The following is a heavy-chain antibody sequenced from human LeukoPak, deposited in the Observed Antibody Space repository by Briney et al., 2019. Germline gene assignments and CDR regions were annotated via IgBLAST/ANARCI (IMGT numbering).Heavy chain of an antibody. J-gene: IGHJ6*02. CDR3: ARDPAYHDYGDYLHYYGMDV. CDR1: GGSISSYY. CDR2: IYTIGST. V-gene: IGHV4-4*07. Sequence: SETLSLTCTVSGGSISSYYWSWIRQPAGKGLEWIGRIYTIGSTNYNPSFKSRVTMSVDTSKNQFSLKLSSVTAADTAVYYCARDPAYHDYGDYLHYYGMDVWGQGTTVTVSS. D-gene: IGHD4-17*01.